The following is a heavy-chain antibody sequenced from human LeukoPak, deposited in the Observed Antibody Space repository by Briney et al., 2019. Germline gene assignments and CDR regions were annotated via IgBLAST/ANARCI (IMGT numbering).Heavy chain of an antibody. V-gene: IGHV1-2*02. CDR2: IGPKSGDT. CDR3: GRNRLGKALDI. Sequence: ASVKVSCKASGYTFTGYYMHWVRQDPGQGLEWMGWIGPKSGDTSYSQKFQGRVTVTRDTSISTAYMDLSRLRFDDTAVYYCGRNRLGKALDIWGQGTMVTVSS. CDR1: GYTFTGYY. J-gene: IGHJ3*02. D-gene: IGHD7-27*01.